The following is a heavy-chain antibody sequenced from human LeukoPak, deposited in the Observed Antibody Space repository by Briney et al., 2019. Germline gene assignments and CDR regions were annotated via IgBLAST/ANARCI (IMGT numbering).Heavy chain of an antibody. V-gene: IGHV4-4*07. D-gene: IGHD1-1*01. CDR2: IYSSGST. J-gene: IGHJ4*02. Sequence: SETLSLTCTVSGCSISSYYRSWIRQPAGKGLEWIGRIYSSGSTNYNPSLKSRVTMSVDTSKNQISLQLSSVTAADTAVYYCARSSSGSHHGFDNWGQGTLVTVSS. CDR3: ARSSSGSHHGFDN. CDR1: GCSISSYY.